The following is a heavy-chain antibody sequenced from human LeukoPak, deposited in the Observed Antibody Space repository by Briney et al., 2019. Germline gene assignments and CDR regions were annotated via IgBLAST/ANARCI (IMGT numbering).Heavy chain of an antibody. V-gene: IGHV3-23*01. CDR1: GFTFSSYA. D-gene: IGHD5-18*01. CDR2: IRGSGGST. CDR3: AKVPLGEYSYGRAPFDY. Sequence: QPGGALRLSCAPPGFTFSSYAMSWVRQAPGKGLEWVSAIRGSGGSTYYADSVKGRFTISRDNPKNTLNQQINSLRAKDTAIYYCAKVPLGEYSYGRAPFDYWGQGTLVTVSS. J-gene: IGHJ4*02.